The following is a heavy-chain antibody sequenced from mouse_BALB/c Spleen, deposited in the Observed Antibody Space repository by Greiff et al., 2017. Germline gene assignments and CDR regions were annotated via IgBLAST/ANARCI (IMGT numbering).Heavy chain of an antibody. D-gene: IGHD1-1*01. CDR1: GFNIKDYY. Sequence: VQLQQSGAELVRSGASVKLSCTASGFNIKDYYMHWVKQRPEQGLEWIGWINPETGDTEYAPKFQGKATMTADTSSNTAYLPLSSLTSEDTAVYYCNALDYYGSFNYFDYWGQGTTLTVSS. CDR2: INPETGDT. V-gene: IGHV14-4*02. CDR3: NALDYYGSFNYFDY. J-gene: IGHJ2*01.